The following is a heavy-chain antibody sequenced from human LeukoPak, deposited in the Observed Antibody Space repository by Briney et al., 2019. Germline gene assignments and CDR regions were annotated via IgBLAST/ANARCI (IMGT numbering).Heavy chain of an antibody. V-gene: IGHV1-69*13. Sequence: ASVKVSCKASAGTFSSYAISWVRQAPGPGREWMGGIVPIFATANYAQQFQRRVTSTAEESTSTAYMELSSLRSEDTAVYYCAGPGMWYFDYWGQGTLVTVSS. CDR2: IVPIFATA. J-gene: IGHJ4*02. CDR3: AGPGMWYFDY. CDR1: AGTFSSYA. D-gene: IGHD1-26*01.